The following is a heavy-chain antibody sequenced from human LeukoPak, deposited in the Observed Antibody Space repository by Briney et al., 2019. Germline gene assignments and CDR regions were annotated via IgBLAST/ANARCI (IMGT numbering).Heavy chain of an antibody. D-gene: IGHD4-17*01. CDR1: GGSISSGSYY. J-gene: IGHJ4*02. CDR2: IYTSGST. Sequence: NTSETLSLTCTVSGGSISSGSYYWSWIRQPAGKGLEWIGRIYTSGSTNYNPSLKSRVTISVDTSKNQFSLKLSSVTAADTAVYYCARHNGLYGDYGDYWGQGALVTVSS. CDR3: ARHNGLYGDYGDY. V-gene: IGHV4-61*02.